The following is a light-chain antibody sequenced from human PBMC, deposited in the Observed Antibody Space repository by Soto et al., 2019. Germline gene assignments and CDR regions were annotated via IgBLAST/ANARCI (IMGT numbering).Light chain of an antibody. Sequence: EIVLTQSPATLSLSPGERATLSCRASQSVSSYLAWYQQKPGQAPRLLIYDASNRATGIPARFSGSGSGTDFTLTISILEPEDLAVYYCQQRSNSFTFGPGTKVDIK. J-gene: IGKJ3*01. CDR1: QSVSSY. V-gene: IGKV3-11*01. CDR2: DAS. CDR3: QQRSNSFT.